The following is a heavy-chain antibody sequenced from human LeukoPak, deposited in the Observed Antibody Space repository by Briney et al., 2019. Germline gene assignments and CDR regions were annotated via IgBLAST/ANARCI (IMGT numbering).Heavy chain of an antibody. D-gene: IGHD3-22*01. Sequence: SETLSLTCTVSGGSISSYYWSWIRQPPGKGLEWIGYIYYSGSTNYNPSLKSRVTISVDTSKHQFSLKLSSVTAADTAVYYCARARYYYDSSGYRDDAFDIWGQGTMVTVSS. V-gene: IGHV4-59*01. J-gene: IGHJ3*02. CDR1: GGSISSYY. CDR3: ARARYYYDSSGYRDDAFDI. CDR2: IYYSGST.